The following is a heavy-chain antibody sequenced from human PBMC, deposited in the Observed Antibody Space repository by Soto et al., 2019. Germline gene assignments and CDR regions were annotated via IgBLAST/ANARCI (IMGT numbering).Heavy chain of an antibody. CDR2: ISYDGSNT. CDR1: GFTFSRFS. V-gene: IGHV3-30-3*01. D-gene: IGHD3-10*02. CDR3: ARDHGMFLSYYYYGRDV. Sequence: QVQLVESGGGVVQPGRSLTLSCAASGFTFSRFSMHWVRQAPGKGLAWVAVISYDGSNTHYAESVKGRFNISRDDSKHTVFLQMNNLRGEDSAVYYCARDHGMFLSYYYYGRDVWGQGTTVSVSS. J-gene: IGHJ6*02.